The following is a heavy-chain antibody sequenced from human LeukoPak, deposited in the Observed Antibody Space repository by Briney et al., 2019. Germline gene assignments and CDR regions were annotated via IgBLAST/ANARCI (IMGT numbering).Heavy chain of an antibody. CDR3: ARTADTARVDRRYNYFDY. V-gene: IGHV1-2*02. J-gene: IGHJ4*02. D-gene: IGHD5-18*01. CDR2: INPNSGGT. Sequence: ASVKVSCKASGYTFTGYYMHWVRQAPGQGLECMGWINPNSGGTKYAQKFQQRGTMTRDTSISTAYMELRRLRSEDTAVYYCARTADTARVDRRYNYFDYWGQGTLVTVSS. CDR1: GYTFTGYY.